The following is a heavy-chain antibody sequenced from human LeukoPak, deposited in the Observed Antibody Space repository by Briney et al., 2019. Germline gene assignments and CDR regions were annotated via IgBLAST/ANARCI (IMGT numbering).Heavy chain of an antibody. CDR1: GFSLSTEHMC. V-gene: IGHV2-70*17. D-gene: IGHD6-6*01. CDR3: ARTIAARYYFDY. CDR2: IDWDDDR. Sequence: SGPTLVNPTQTLTLTCTFSGFSLSTEHMCVSWIRQPPGKALEWLARIDWDDDRFYSTSLKTRLTISKDTSKNQVVLTMTNMEPMDTATYYCARTIAARYYFDYWGQGTLVTVSS. J-gene: IGHJ4*02.